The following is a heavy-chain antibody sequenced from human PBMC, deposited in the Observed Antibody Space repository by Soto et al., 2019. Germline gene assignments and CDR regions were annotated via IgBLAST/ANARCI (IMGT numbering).Heavy chain of an antibody. J-gene: IGHJ4*02. D-gene: IGHD6-19*01. CDR2: ISAYNGNT. V-gene: IGHV1-18*01. Sequence: ASVKVSCKASGYTFTSYGISWVRQAPGQGLEWMGWISAYNGNTNYAQKLQGSVTMTTDTSTSTAYMELRSLRSDDTAVYYCARGFPGSGWPIKFDYCGQGTLVIVSS. CDR1: GYTFTSYG. CDR3: ARGFPGSGWPIKFDY.